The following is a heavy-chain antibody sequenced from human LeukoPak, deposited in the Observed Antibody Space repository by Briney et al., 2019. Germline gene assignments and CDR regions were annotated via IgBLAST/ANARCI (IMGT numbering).Heavy chain of an antibody. CDR2: ITSTSSTI. J-gene: IGHJ3*01. Sequence: GGSLRLSCAASGFSFSNYDMHWVRQAPGKGLEWVSYITSTSSTIYYADSVKGRFTISRDNARNSLYLQMNSLRAEDTAVYYCARAAHYYDSGGFLPEAFDVWGQGTMVTVSS. CDR1: GFSFSNYD. D-gene: IGHD3-22*01. V-gene: IGHV3-48*04. CDR3: ARAAHYYDSGGFLPEAFDV.